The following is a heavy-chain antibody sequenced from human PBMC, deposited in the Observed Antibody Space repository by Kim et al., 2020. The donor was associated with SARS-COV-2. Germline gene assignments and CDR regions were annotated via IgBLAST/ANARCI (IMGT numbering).Heavy chain of an antibody. CDR1: GFTFSSYW. Sequence: GGSLRLSCAASGFTFSSYWMSWVRQAPGKGLEWVANIKQDGSEKYYVDSVKGRFTISRDNAKNSLYLQMNSLRAEDTAVYYCARETGGSVHTAMATGFDYWGQGTLVTVSS. J-gene: IGHJ4*02. D-gene: IGHD5-18*01. CDR2: IKQDGSEK. V-gene: IGHV3-7*01. CDR3: ARETGGSVHTAMATGFDY.